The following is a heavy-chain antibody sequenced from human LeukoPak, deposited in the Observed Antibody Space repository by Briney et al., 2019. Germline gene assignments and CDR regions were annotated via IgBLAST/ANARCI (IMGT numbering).Heavy chain of an antibody. D-gene: IGHD1-26*01. CDR1: GFTFSSYA. J-gene: IGHJ6*02. CDR2: ISGSGGST. V-gene: IGHV3-23*01. CDR3: AREVGATSYYYYGMDV. Sequence: KAGGSLRLSCAASGFTFSSYAMSWVRQAPGKGLEWVSAISGSGGSTYYADSVKGRFTISRDNSKNTLYLQMNSLRAEDTAVYYCAREVGATSYYYYGMDVWGQGTTVTVSS.